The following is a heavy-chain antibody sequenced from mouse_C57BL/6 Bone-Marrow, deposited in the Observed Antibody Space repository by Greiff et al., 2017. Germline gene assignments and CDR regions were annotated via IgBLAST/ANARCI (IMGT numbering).Heavy chain of an antibody. Sequence: EVKLVESGGGLVQPGGSMKLSCAASGFTFSDAWMDWVRQSPEKGLEWVAEIRNKANNHATYYAESVKGRFTISRDDSKSSVYLQMNSLRAEDTGIYYCTRKTAQVYFDYWGQGTTLTVSS. CDR1: GFTFSDAW. CDR2: IRNKANNHAT. V-gene: IGHV6-6*01. CDR3: TRKTAQVYFDY. J-gene: IGHJ2*01. D-gene: IGHD3-2*02.